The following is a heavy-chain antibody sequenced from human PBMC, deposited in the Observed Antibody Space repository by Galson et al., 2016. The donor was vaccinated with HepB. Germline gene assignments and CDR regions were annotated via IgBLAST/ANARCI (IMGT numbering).Heavy chain of an antibody. CDR2: ITGSGAGT. D-gene: IGHD5-18*01. V-gene: IGHV3-23*01. J-gene: IGHJ4*02. Sequence: SLRLSCAASGFTFTSYAMSWVRQAPGKGLEWVSGITGSGAGTYYADSVKGRFTISRDSSKNTLYLQMNSLRAEDTAVYYCARAWIHLYDLDYWGQGALVTVSS. CDR1: GFTFTSYA. CDR3: ARAWIHLYDLDY.